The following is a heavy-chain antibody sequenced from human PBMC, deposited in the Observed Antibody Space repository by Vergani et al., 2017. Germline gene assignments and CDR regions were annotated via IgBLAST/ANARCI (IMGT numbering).Heavy chain of an antibody. CDR1: GFTFSSYW. J-gene: IGHJ6*02. CDR3: ARDLLPNYDFWSGYSHAYYYYYGMDV. Sequence: EVQLVESGGGLVQPGGSLRLSCAASGFTFSSYWMHWVRQAPGKGLVWVSRINSDGSSISYADSVKGRFTISRDNAKNTLYLQMNSLRAEDTAVYYCARDLLPNYDFWSGYSHAYYYYYGMDVWGQGTTVTVSS. D-gene: IGHD3-3*01. CDR2: INSDGSSI. V-gene: IGHV3-74*01.